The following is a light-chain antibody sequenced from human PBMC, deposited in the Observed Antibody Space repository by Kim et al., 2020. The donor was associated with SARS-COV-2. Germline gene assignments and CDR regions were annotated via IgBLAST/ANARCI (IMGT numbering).Light chain of an antibody. J-gene: IGKJ1*01. CDR3: QHYASSPRT. CDR2: GAS. V-gene: IGKV3-20*01. Sequence: SPGKSATLPCRASQSMSSNYLAWYQQKPGQTPRLLIYGASSRATGIPDRFSGSGSGTDFTLTISRLEPEDFAVYYCQHYASSPRTFGQGTKVDIK. CDR1: QSMSSNY.